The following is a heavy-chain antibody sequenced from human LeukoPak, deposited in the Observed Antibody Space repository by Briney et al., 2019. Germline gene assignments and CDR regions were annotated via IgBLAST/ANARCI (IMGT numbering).Heavy chain of an antibody. CDR3: ARSPRVAGTRWFDP. CDR1: GGSISSGGYY. D-gene: IGHD6-19*01. Sequence: PSETLSLTCTVSGGSISSGGYYWSWIRQPPGKGLEWIGSIYHSGSTYYNPSLKSRVTISVDTSKNQFSLKLSSVTAADTAVYYCARSPRVAGTRWFDPWGQGTLVTVSS. CDR2: IYHSGST. J-gene: IGHJ5*02. V-gene: IGHV4-39*07.